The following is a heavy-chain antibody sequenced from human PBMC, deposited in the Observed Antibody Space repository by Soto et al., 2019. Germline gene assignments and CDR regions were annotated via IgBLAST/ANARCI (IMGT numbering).Heavy chain of an antibody. Sequence: QVRLVESGGGLVKPGGSLRLSCVASGFTFSDFSMTWIRQAPGKGLEWISYVSSRGHSIFYADSVKGRFTISRDNANKPLYLQMDSLRAEDTAISYCARDLYLTGGFFDRWGQGILVTVSS. D-gene: IGHD7-27*01. CDR3: ARDLYLTGGFFDR. CDR1: GFTFSDFS. CDR2: VSSRGHSI. V-gene: IGHV3-11*01. J-gene: IGHJ4*02.